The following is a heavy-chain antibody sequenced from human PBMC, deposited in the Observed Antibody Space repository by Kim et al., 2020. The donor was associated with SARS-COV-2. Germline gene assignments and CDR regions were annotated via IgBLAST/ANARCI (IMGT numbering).Heavy chain of an antibody. CDR1: GFTFSSYW. V-gene: IGHV3-7*03. J-gene: IGHJ6*02. Sequence: GGSLRLSCAASGFTFSSYWMSWVRQAPGKGLEWVANIKQDGSEKYYVDSVKGRFTISRDNAKNSLYLQMNSLRAEDTAVYYCARALLWFGELTYGMDVWGQGTTVTVSS. CDR2: IKQDGSEK. CDR3: ARALLWFGELTYGMDV. D-gene: IGHD3-10*01.